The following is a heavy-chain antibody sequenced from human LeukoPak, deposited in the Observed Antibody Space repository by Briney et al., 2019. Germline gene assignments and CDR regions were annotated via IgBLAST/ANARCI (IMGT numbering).Heavy chain of an antibody. J-gene: IGHJ4*02. CDR1: GYTFTDYN. D-gene: IGHD2-2*01. CDR2: IIPIFGTA. CDR3: ARDGGTSCQDY. V-gene: IGHV1-69*05. Sequence: GASVKVSCKTSGYTFTDYNMHWVRQAPGQGLEWMGGIIPIFGTANYAQKFQGRVTITTDESTSTAYMELRSLRSDDTAVYYCARDGGTSCQDYWGQGTLVTVSS.